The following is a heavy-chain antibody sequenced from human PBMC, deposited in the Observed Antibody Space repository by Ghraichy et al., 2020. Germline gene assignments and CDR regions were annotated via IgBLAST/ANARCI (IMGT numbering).Heavy chain of an antibody. V-gene: IGHV4-39*01. CDR3: ARNEHSIVATPFYFDY. Sequence: TLSLTCTVSGGSISSSSYYWGWIRQPPGKGLEWIGNIYYSGSTYYNPSLKSRVTISVDTSKNQFSLKLSSVTAADTAVYYCARNEHSIVATPFYFDYWGQGTLVTVSS. D-gene: IGHD5-12*01. CDR1: GGSISSSSYY. J-gene: IGHJ4*02. CDR2: IYYSGST.